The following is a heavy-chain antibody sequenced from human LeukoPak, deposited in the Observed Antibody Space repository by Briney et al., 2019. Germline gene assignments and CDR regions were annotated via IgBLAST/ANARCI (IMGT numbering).Heavy chain of an antibody. Sequence: ASVKVSCKASGYTFTSYGISWVRQAPGQGLEWMGWISAYNGNTNYAQKLQGRVTMTTDTSTSTAYMELRSLRSDDTAVYYCARGRITMIVVVGPFDYWGQGTLVTVSS. CDR1: GYTFTSYG. J-gene: IGHJ4*02. CDR2: ISAYNGNT. D-gene: IGHD3-22*01. V-gene: IGHV1-18*01. CDR3: ARGRITMIVVVGPFDY.